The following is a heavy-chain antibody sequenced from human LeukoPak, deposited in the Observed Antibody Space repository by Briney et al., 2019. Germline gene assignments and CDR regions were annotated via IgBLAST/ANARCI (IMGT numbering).Heavy chain of an antibody. D-gene: IGHD3-22*01. Sequence: GASVKVSCKVSGYTLTELSMHWVRQAPGKGLEWMGGFDPEDGETIYAQKFQGRVTMTEDTSTDTAYMDLSSLRSEDTAVYYCAAGNYYDSSGYYHLGYFDYWGQGTLVTVSS. CDR2: FDPEDGET. V-gene: IGHV1-24*01. CDR3: AAGNYYDSSGYYHLGYFDY. J-gene: IGHJ4*02. CDR1: GYTLTELS.